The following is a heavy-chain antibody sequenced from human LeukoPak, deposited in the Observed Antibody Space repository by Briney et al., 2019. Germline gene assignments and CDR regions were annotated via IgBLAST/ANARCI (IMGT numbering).Heavy chain of an antibody. Sequence: ASVKVSCKASGGTFSSYAISWVRQAPGQGLEWMGRIIPILGIANYAQKFQGRVTITADKSTSAAYMELSSLRSEDTAVYYCARDDRVDTAMVDRHSDDYWGQGTLVTVSS. D-gene: IGHD5-18*01. CDR3: ARDDRVDTAMVDRHSDDY. CDR2: IIPILGIA. J-gene: IGHJ4*02. CDR1: GGTFSSYA. V-gene: IGHV1-69*04.